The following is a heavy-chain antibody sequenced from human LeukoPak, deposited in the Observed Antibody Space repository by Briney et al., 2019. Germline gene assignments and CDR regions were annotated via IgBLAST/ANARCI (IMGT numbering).Heavy chain of an antibody. CDR2: IDPSDSYT. CDR1: GYRFTTYW. V-gene: IGHV5-10-1*01. D-gene: IGHD3-10*01. J-gene: IGHJ4*02. CDR3: ARSQVVRGVIATFDY. Sequence: GESLRISCKGSGYRFTTYWISWVRQMPGKGLEWMGRIDPSDSYTNYSPSFQGHVTISADKSISTAYLQWSSLKASDTAMYYCARSQVVRGVIATFDYWGQGTLVTVSS.